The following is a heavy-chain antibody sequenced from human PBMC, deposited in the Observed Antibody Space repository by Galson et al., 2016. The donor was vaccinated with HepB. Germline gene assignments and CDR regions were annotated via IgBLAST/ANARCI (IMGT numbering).Heavy chain of an antibody. Sequence: ETLSLTCAVSGGSISSSNWWSWVRQPPRKGLEWVSTINITGDTYYPGSVKGRFTISRENAKNSLYLQMNSLRAEDTAVYYCVRRYGSGSYYKRSFYGMDVWGQGTTVTVSS. CDR1: GGSISSSNW. D-gene: IGHD3-10*01. J-gene: IGHJ6*02. CDR3: VRRYGSGSYYKRSFYGMDV. CDR2: INITGDT. V-gene: IGHV3-13*01.